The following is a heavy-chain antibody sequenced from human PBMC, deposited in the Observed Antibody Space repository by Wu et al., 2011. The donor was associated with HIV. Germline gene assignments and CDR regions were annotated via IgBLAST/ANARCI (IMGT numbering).Heavy chain of an antibody. CDR3: ARPDCGGDCYPRDY. Sequence: QVQLVQSGAEVKKPGASVKVSCKASGYTFIGYYIHWVRQAPGQGLEWMGWINANSGDTKYAQKFQGRVTMTGDTSISTAYMELTSLRSDDTAVYYCARPDCGGDCYPRDYWGQGTPVTVSS. J-gene: IGHJ4*02. D-gene: IGHD2-21*01. V-gene: IGHV1-2*02. CDR1: GYTFIGYY. CDR2: INANSGDT.